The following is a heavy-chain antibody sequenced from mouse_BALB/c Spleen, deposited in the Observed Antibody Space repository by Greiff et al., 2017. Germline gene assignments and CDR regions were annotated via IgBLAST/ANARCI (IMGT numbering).Heavy chain of an antibody. CDR3: ARSWGVLFAY. V-gene: IGHV1-7*01. J-gene: IGHJ3*01. Sequence: VQLQESGAELAKPGASVKMSCKASGYTFTSYWMHWVKQRPGQGLEWIGYINPSTGYTEYNQKFKDKATLTADKSSSTAYMQLSSLTSEDSAVYYCARSWGVLFAYWGQGTLVTVSA. D-gene: IGHD2-14*01. CDR1: GYTFTSYW. CDR2: INPSTGYT.